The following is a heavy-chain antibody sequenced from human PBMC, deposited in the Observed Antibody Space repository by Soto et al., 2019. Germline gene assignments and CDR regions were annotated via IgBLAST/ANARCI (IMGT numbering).Heavy chain of an antibody. J-gene: IGHJ6*02. V-gene: IGHV4-34*01. D-gene: IGHD2-2*01. CDR2: INHSGST. CDR1: GGSFSGYY. CDR3: ARGRGRYCSSTSCYALRTYYYYGMDV. Sequence: PAETLSLTCAVYGGSFSGYYWSWIRQPPGKGLEWIGEINHSGSTNYNPSLKSRVTISVDTSKNQFSLKLSSVTAADTAVYYCARGRGRYCSSTSCYALRTYYYYGMDVWGQGTTVTVPS.